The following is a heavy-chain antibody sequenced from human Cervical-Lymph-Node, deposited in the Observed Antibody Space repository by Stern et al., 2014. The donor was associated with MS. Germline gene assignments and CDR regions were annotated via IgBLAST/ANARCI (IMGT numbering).Heavy chain of an antibody. V-gene: IGHV3-48*02. J-gene: IGHJ4*02. Sequence: EVQLEESGGGLVQPGGSLRLFCAASGFTFSSYSMNWVRQAPGKGLEWVSYISRSSSTIYNADSVKGRFTISRDNAKNSLYLQMNSLRDEDTAVYYCARTATSSWYRLDYWGQGTLVTVSS. CDR1: GFTFSSYS. D-gene: IGHD6-13*01. CDR3: ARTATSSWYRLDY. CDR2: ISRSSSTI.